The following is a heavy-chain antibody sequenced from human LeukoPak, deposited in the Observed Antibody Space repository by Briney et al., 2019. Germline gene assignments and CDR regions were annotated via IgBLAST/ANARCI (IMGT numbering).Heavy chain of an antibody. CDR1: GYTFTSYD. CDR3: ARGRYNWNPQVNWFDP. Sequence: ASVKVSCKASGYTFTSYDIDWVRQATGQGLEWMGWMNPNSGNTGYAQKFQGRVTITRNTSIGTAYMELSSLRSEDTAVYYCARGRYNWNPQVNWFDPWGQGTLVTVSS. J-gene: IGHJ5*02. V-gene: IGHV1-8*03. CDR2: MNPNSGNT. D-gene: IGHD1-20*01.